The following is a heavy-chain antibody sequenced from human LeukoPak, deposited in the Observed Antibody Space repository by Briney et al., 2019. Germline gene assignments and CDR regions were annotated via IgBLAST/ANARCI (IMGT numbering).Heavy chain of an antibody. CDR1: GFTFSSYS. Sequence: GGSLRLSCAASGFTFSSYSMNWVRQAPGKGLEWVSYISSSSSTIYYADSVKGRFTVSRDNAKNSLYLQMNSLRAEDTAVYYCARSGYNWNDVFDYWGQGTLVTVSS. CDR3: ARSGYNWNDVFDY. D-gene: IGHD1-1*01. V-gene: IGHV3-48*01. J-gene: IGHJ4*02. CDR2: ISSSSSTI.